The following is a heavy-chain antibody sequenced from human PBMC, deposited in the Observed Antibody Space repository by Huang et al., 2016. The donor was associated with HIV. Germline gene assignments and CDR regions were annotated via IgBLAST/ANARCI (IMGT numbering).Heavy chain of an antibody. V-gene: IGHV3-7*03. CDR2: IRQDESEK. CDR1: TFRFGAYW. Sequence: VESGGRLVQPGGSIRLSCVGSTFRFGAYWMSWVRPPPGKGLEWVANIRQDESEKYYVDSVKGRFNISRDNAKKVVFLEMNNVRVEDTATYFCATKTAGMDIWGQGTTVTVS. D-gene: IGHD1-7*01. CDR3: ATKTAGMDI. J-gene: IGHJ6*02.